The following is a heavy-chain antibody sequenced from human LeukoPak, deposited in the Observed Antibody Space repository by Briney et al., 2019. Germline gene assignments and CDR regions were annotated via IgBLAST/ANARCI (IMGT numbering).Heavy chain of an antibody. D-gene: IGHD4-23*01. CDR3: ARDYGGNPRALQH. CDR2: IYYSGST. V-gene: IGHV4-39*02. Sequence: PSETLSLTCTVSGGSISSSSYYWGWIRQPPGKGLEWIGSIYYSGSTYYNPSLKSRVTISVDTSKNQFSLKLSSVTAADTAVYYCARDYGGNPRALQHWGQGTLVTVSS. J-gene: IGHJ1*01. CDR1: GGSISSSSYY.